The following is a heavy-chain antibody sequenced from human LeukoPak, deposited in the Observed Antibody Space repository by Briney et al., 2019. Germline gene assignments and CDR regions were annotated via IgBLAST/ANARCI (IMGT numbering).Heavy chain of an antibody. Sequence: SETLSLTCTVSGGSISSSSHYWGWIRQPTGKGLEWIGVSTYYNPSLKNRVTISRDTSKNQFSLKLSSVTAADTAVYYCARARSGDSDWLYWFDPWGQGTLVTVSS. D-gene: IGHD3-9*01. J-gene: IGHJ5*02. CDR3: ARARSGDSDWLYWFDP. CDR2: VST. V-gene: IGHV4-39*07. CDR1: GGSISSSSHY.